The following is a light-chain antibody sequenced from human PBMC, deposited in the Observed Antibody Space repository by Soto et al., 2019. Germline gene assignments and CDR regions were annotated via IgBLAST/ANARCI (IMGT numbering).Light chain of an antibody. Sequence: DIQMTQFPYTLYASIGDRVTITCRASQSISSWLAWYQQKPGKAPKLLIFNASTLESGVPSRFSGAGSGTAFTLTISRLQPDDFATYYCQQYNTYLPFGGGTEVEIK. J-gene: IGKJ4*01. CDR3: QQYNTYLP. CDR1: QSISSW. CDR2: NAS. V-gene: IGKV1-5*01.